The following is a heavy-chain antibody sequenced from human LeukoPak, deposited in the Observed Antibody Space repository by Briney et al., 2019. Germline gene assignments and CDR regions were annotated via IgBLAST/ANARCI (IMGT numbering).Heavy chain of an antibody. D-gene: IGHD3-10*01. CDR2: ISNDGSNK. CDR1: GFTFNTYG. J-gene: IGHJ6*02. CDR3: AKELSYGSGTRKKYYYYGMDV. V-gene: IGHV3-30*18. Sequence: GGSLRLSCAASGFTFNTYGMHWVRQAPGKGLEWVAVISNDGSNKYYADSVKGRFTISRGNSKNTLYLQMNSLTAEDTAVYYCAKELSYGSGTRKKYYYYGMDVWGQGTRVTVSS.